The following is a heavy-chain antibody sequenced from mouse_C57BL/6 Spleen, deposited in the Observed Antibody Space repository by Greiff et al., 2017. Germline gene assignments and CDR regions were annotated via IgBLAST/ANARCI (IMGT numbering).Heavy chain of an antibody. D-gene: IGHD2-3*01. CDR1: GYAFTSSW. CDR3: ASWLLRGY. J-gene: IGHJ2*01. Sequence: QVQLQQSGPELVKPGASVKISCKASGYAFTSSWMNWVKQRPGKGLEWIGQIYPGDGDTNYNGKFKGKATLTADKSSSTAYMQLSSLTSEDSAVYFCASWLLRGYWGQGTTLTVSS. V-gene: IGHV1-82*01. CDR2: IYPGDGDT.